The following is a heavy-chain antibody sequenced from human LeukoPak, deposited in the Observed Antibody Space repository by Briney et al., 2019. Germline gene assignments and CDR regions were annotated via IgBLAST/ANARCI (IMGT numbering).Heavy chain of an antibody. D-gene: IGHD6-6*01. Sequence: NPSETLSLTCTVSGGSIGSGDYYWNWIRQPPGKGLEWIGFINYIGNTYYNPSLKSRVTISVDRSKNQFSLKLSSVTAADTAVYYCARGGSSPLPRLDYWGQGTLVTVSS. CDR3: ARGGSSPLPRLDY. J-gene: IGHJ4*02. V-gene: IGHV4-30-4*01. CDR2: INYIGNT. CDR1: GGSIGSGDYY.